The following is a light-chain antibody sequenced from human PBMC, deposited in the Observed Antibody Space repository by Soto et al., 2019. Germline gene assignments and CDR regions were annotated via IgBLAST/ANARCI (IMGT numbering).Light chain of an antibody. J-gene: IGLJ2*01. Sequence: QAVVTQPPSASGTPGQRVTISCSGSGSNIGSRYVFWYQQLPGTAPKLLIYSNNQRPSGVPDRFSGSKSGTSASLAISGLRSEDEADYYCTAWDDSLSGVVFGGGTKLTVL. CDR3: TAWDDSLSGVV. CDR1: GSNIGSRY. V-gene: IGLV1-47*01. CDR2: SNN.